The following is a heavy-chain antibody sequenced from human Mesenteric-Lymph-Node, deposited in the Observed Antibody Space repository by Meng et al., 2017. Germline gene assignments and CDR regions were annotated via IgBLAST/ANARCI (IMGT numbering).Heavy chain of an antibody. Sequence: GESLKISCAASGFNFNTFWMSWVRQAPGKGLEWVSYISSSGSTIYYADSVKGRFTISRENAKNSLYLQMNSLRAGDTAVYYCARGNYYDSSGYPAYGMDVWGQGTTVTVSS. V-gene: IGHV3-48*01. CDR2: ISSSGSTI. CDR1: GFNFNTFW. D-gene: IGHD3-22*01. J-gene: IGHJ6*02. CDR3: ARGNYYDSSGYPAYGMDV.